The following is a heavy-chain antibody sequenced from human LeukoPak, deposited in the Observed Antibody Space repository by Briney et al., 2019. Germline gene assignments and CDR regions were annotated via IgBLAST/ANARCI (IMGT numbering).Heavy chain of an antibody. V-gene: IGHV4-4*02. D-gene: IGHD3-22*01. J-gene: IGHJ4*02. CDR2: IYHSGST. CDR1: GGSISISKW. Sequence: SETLSLTCAVSGGSISISKWWSWVRQPPGKGLQWVGEIYHSGSTNYNLSLKSRVTMSVDKSKNQFSLRLSSVTAADTAVYYCASRLYDSARNFDYWGQGTLVTVSS. CDR3: ASRLYDSARNFDY.